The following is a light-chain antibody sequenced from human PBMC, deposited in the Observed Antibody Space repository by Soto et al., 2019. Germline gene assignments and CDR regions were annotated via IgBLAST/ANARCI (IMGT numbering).Light chain of an antibody. J-gene: IGKJ5*01. CDR3: QQLNTYPFI. Sequence: DIQLTQSPSFLSASVGDRVTITCRASQGIDTYLAWYQQKPGKAPKLLIYAASFLQSGVPSRFSGSGSGTEFTLTISSLQPEDFAAYYCQQLNTYPFIVAQGTRLEIK. CDR1: QGIDTY. V-gene: IGKV1-9*01. CDR2: AAS.